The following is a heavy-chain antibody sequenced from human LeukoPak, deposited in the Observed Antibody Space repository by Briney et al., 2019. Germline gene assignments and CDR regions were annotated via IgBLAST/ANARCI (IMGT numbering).Heavy chain of an antibody. Sequence: PGGSLRLSCAASGFTFSSYGMHWVRQAPGKGLEWVAVISYDGSNKYYADSVKGRFTISRDNSKNTLYLQMNSLRAEDTAVYYCAGSSGTIIAACNYWGQGTLVTVSS. D-gene: IGHD3-10*01. V-gene: IGHV3-30*19. J-gene: IGHJ4*02. CDR1: GFTFSSYG. CDR2: ISYDGSNK. CDR3: AGSSGTIIAACNY.